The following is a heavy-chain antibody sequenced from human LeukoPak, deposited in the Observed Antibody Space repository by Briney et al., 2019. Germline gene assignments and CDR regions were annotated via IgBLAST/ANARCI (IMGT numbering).Heavy chain of an antibody. CDR1: GGSISSSSYY. D-gene: IGHD6-6*01. CDR2: IYYSGST. Sequence: SETLSLTCTVSGGSISSSSYYWGWIRQPPGKGLEWIGSIYYSGSTYYNPSLKSRVTISVDTSKNQFSLKLSSVTAADTAVYYCARASSSSSLDVWDKGTTVTVSS. V-gene: IGHV4-39*07. CDR3: ARASSSSSLDV. J-gene: IGHJ6*04.